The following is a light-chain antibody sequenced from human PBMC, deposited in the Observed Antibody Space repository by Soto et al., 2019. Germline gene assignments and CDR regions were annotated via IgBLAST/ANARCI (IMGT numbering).Light chain of an antibody. CDR1: SSDVGGYSY. CDR3: SSYTSSSTPLV. Sequence: QPVLTQPASVSGSPGQSITISCTGTSSDVGGYSYVSWYQQHPGKAPKLMIYDVSNRPSGVSNRFSGSKSGNTASLTISGLQAEDEADYYCSSYTSSSTPLVFGTGTKLTVL. J-gene: IGLJ1*01. CDR2: DVS. V-gene: IGLV2-14*01.